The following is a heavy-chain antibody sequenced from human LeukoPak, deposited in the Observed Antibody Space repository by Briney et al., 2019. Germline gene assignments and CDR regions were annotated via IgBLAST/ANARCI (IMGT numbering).Heavy chain of an antibody. D-gene: IGHD6-6*01. J-gene: IGHJ4*02. CDR1: GGSFSNYY. V-gene: IGHV4-34*01. Sequence: SETLSLTCTVYGGSFSNYYWSWIRQPPGKGLEWIGEINPSGSTSYNPSLKSRVTISVDMSMNQFSLKVSSVTAADTAVYYCASRKTSSSSFRKPIDYWCQGTLVTVSS. CDR2: INPSGST. CDR3: ASRKTSSSSFRKPIDY.